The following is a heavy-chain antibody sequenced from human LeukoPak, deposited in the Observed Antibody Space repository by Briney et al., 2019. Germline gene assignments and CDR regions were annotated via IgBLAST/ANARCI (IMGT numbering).Heavy chain of an antibody. V-gene: IGHV3-30*18. CDR2: ISYDGSNK. D-gene: IGHD6-13*01. J-gene: IGHJ4*02. CDR1: GFTFRSYG. CDR3: AKSGALAGQQLGSALGY. Sequence: GRSLRLSCAASGFTFRSYGMHWVRQAPGKGLEWVAVISYDGSNKYYADSVKGRFTISRDNSKNTLYLQMNTLRAEGTAVYYCAKSGALAGQQLGSALGYWGQGTLLTVSS.